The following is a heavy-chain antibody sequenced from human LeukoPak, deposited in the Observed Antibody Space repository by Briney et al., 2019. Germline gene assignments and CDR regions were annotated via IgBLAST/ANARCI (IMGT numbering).Heavy chain of an antibody. Sequence: ASVKVSCKTSGYTFTGYYMHWVRQAPGQGLEWMGRINPNSGGTNYAQKFQGRATMTRDTSITTAYMELSSLRSDDTAVYYCASWDWNPNYYFDYWGQGTLVTVSS. J-gene: IGHJ4*02. CDR2: INPNSGGT. CDR3: ASWDWNPNYYFDY. D-gene: IGHD1-1*01. V-gene: IGHV1-2*06. CDR1: GYTFTGYY.